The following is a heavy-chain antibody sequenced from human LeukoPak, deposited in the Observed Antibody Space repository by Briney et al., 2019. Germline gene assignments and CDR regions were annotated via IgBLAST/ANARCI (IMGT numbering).Heavy chain of an antibody. D-gene: IGHD3-10*01. CDR1: GGTFSSYA. CDR3: ATQGGVTMVRGVTYYYYYGMDV. V-gene: IGHV1-69*01. J-gene: IGHJ6*02. Sequence: SVKVSCKASGGTFSSYAISWVRQAPGQGLEWMGGIIPIFGTANYAQKLQGRVTITADESTSTAYMELSSLRSEDTAVYYCATQGGVTMVRGVTYYYYYGMDVWGQGTTVTVSS. CDR2: IIPIFGTA.